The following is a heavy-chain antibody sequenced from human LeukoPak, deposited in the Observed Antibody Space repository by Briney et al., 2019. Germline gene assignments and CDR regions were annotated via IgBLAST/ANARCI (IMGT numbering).Heavy chain of an antibody. Sequence: ASVKVSCKASGYTFTGYYMHWVRQAPGQGLEWMGWINPNSGGTNYAQKLQGRVTMTTDTSTSTAYMELRSLRSDDTAVYYCAVTKDIVVVPAAAIRFDPWGQGTLVTVSS. V-gene: IGHV1-2*02. CDR1: GYTFTGYY. D-gene: IGHD2-2*01. CDR3: AVTKDIVVVPAAAIRFDP. CDR2: INPNSGGT. J-gene: IGHJ5*02.